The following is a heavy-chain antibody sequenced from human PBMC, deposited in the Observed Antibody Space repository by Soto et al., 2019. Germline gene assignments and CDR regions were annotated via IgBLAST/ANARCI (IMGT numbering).Heavy chain of an antibody. D-gene: IGHD5-12*01. CDR2: IKQDGSEK. V-gene: IGHV3-7*03. Sequence: GGSLRLSCAASGFTFSSYWMSWVRQAPGKGLEWVANIKQDGSEKYYVDSVKGRFTISRDNAKNSLYLQMNSLRAEDTAVYYCARDGYNRYYYYGMDVWGQGTTVTV. J-gene: IGHJ6*02. CDR1: GFTFSSYW. CDR3: ARDGYNRYYYYGMDV.